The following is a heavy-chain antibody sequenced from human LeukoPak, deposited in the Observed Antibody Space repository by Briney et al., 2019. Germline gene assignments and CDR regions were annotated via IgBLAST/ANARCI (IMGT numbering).Heavy chain of an antibody. CDR3: AREGLYNWNAKTDY. CDR2: ISAYNGNT. CDR1: GYTFTSYG. D-gene: IGHD1-1*01. Sequence: ASVKVSCKASGYTFTSYGISWVRQAPGQGLEWMGWISAYNGNTNYAQKLQGRVTMTTDTSTSTAYTELRSLRSDDTAVYYCAREGLYNWNAKTDYWGQGTLVTVSS. V-gene: IGHV1-18*01. J-gene: IGHJ4*02.